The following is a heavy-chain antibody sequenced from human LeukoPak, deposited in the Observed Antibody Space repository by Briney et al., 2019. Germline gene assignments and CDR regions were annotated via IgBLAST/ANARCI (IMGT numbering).Heavy chain of an antibody. CDR2: IYYSGST. J-gene: IGHJ5*02. D-gene: IGHD1-26*01. CDR3: ARSEWEGASRNWFDP. CDR1: GGSISSYY. Sequence: SETLSLTCTVSGGSISSYYWSWIRQPPGKGLEWIGYIYYSGSTNYIPSLKSRVTISVDTSKNQFSLKLSSVTAADTAVYYCARSEWEGASRNWFDPWGQGALVTVSS. V-gene: IGHV4-59*12.